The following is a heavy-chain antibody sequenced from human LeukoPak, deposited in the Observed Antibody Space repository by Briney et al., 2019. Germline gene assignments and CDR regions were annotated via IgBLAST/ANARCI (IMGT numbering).Heavy chain of an antibody. Sequence: SETLSLTCTVSGGSISSSSYYWGWIRQPPGKGLEWIGSIYYSGSTYYNPSLKSRVTISEDTSKNQFSLKLSSVTAADTAVYYCARHISGIAAPFDYWGQGTLVTVSS. CDR3: ARHISGIAAPFDY. V-gene: IGHV4-39*01. D-gene: IGHD6-13*01. CDR1: GGSISSSSYY. CDR2: IYYSGST. J-gene: IGHJ4*02.